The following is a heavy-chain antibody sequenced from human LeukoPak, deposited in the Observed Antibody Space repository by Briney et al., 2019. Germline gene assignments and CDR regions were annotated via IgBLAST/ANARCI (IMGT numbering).Heavy chain of an antibody. CDR2: IYPGDSET. J-gene: IGHJ5*02. D-gene: IGHD5-12*01. CDR3: ARFSASSLAKNWFDP. Sequence: GESLKISCTGSGYRFTDYWIGWMRQMAGKGLEWMGIIYPGDSETRYSPSFQGQVTISADKSISTAYLQWSSLKASDSAMYYYARFSASSLAKNWFDPWGQGTLVTVSS. V-gene: IGHV5-51*01. CDR1: GYRFTDYW.